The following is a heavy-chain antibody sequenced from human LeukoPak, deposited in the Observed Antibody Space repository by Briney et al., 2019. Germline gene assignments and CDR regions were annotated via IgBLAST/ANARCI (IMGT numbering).Heavy chain of an antibody. CDR2: ITGSGGMT. V-gene: IGHV3-23*01. CDR3: ARGRATGRSGGDY. Sequence: RGSLSLSCAASGLTFRNFAMGWVRQAPGKGLEWVSTITGSGGMTFYADSVKGRFTITRDNSKNTLYLQMNSLRDEDTAVYYCARGRATGRSGGDYWGQGTLVTVSS. J-gene: IGHJ4*02. CDR1: GLTFRNFA. D-gene: IGHD3-9*01.